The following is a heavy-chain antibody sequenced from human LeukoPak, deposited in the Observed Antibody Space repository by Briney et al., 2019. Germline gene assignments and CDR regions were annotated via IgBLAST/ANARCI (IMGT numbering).Heavy chain of an antibody. CDR1: GFTVSSNY. V-gene: IGHV3-53*01. CDR2: IYSGGST. Sequence: GGSLRLSCAASGFTVSSNYMSWVRQAPGKGLEWVSVIYSGGSTYYADSVKGRFTISRDNSKNTLYLQMNSLGAEDTAVYYCARYVIDAGTFDYWGQGTLVTVSS. D-gene: IGHD6-13*01. J-gene: IGHJ4*02. CDR3: ARYVIDAGTFDY.